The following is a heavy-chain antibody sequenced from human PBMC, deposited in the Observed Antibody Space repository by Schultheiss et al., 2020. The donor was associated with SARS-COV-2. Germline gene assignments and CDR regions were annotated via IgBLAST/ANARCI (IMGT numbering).Heavy chain of an antibody. CDR2: ISYDGSNK. V-gene: IGHV3-30*18. CDR3: AKDYHFRSGWYKSRVGDGMDV. D-gene: IGHD6-19*01. Sequence: GESLKISCAASGFTFSSYGMHWVRQAPGKGLEWVAVISYDGSNKYYADSVKGRFTISRDNSKNTLYLQMNSLRAEDTAVYYCAKDYHFRSGWYKSRVGDGMDVWGQGATVTVSS. J-gene: IGHJ6*02. CDR1: GFTFSSYG.